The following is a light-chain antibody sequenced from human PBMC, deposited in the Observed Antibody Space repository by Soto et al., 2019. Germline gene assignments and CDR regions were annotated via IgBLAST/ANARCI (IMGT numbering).Light chain of an antibody. CDR3: QQYNYWPWT. Sequence: EIVMTQSPATLSVSPGERATLSCRASQSVSSNLAWYQQKPGQAPRLLIYGASTRATGIPARFSGSGSESEFTLTISSLQSEDFAVYYSQQYNYWPWTFGQGTKVEIK. CDR2: GAS. J-gene: IGKJ1*01. CDR1: QSVSSN. V-gene: IGKV3-15*01.